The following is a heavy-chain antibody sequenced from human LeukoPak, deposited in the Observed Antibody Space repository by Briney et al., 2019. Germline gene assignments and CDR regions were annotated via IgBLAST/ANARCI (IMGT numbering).Heavy chain of an antibody. CDR3: ARVVRGVVTSNWFDP. J-gene: IGHJ5*02. CDR2: VAYSGSS. D-gene: IGHD4-23*01. CDR1: GDSLNTYY. V-gene: IGHV4-59*01. Sequence: SETLSLTCTVSGDSLNTYYWTWIRQTPGKGLEWIGFVAYSGSSNYNPSLKSRVSISIDTSKNQFSLALTSVTPADTAVYYCARVVRGVVTSNWFDPWGQGTLVTDSS.